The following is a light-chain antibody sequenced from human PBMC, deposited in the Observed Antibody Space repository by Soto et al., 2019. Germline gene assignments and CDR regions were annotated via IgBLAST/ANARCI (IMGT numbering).Light chain of an antibody. V-gene: IGKV3-15*01. CDR3: QQYHAWPLT. CDR1: QSVGTN. CDR2: DIS. Sequence: EIVMTQSPATLSVSPGERATLSCRASQSVGTNLAWYQQTPGQAPRLLVYDISTRATGVPARFSGSGSGTEFILTISGLQSEDFLVYYCQQYHAWPLTFCEGTRVEI. J-gene: IGKJ4*01.